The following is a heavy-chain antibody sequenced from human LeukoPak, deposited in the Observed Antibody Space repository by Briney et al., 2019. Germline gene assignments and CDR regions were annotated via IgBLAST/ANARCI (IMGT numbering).Heavy chain of an antibody. CDR3: ARDQSDYDILTGYYRYFDY. D-gene: IGHD3-9*01. Sequence: PGRSLRLSCAASGFTFSSYAMHWVRQAPGKGLEWVANIKQDGSEKYYVDSVKGRFTISRDNAKNSLYLQMNSLRAEDTAVYYCARDQSDYDILTGYYRYFDYWGQGTLVTVSS. CDR1: GFTFSSYA. V-gene: IGHV3-7*03. CDR2: IKQDGSEK. J-gene: IGHJ4*02.